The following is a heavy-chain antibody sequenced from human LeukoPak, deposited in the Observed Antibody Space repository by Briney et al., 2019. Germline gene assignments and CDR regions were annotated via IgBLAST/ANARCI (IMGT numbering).Heavy chain of an antibody. CDR2: IRYDGSNK. CDR1: GFTFSSYG. V-gene: IGHV3-30*02. CDR3: AKELMVYAIGGGPFDY. D-gene: IGHD2-8*01. Sequence: PGGSLRLSCAASGFTFSSYGMHWVRQAPGKGLEWVAFIRYDGSNKYYADSVKGRFTISRDNSKNTLYLQMNSLRAEDTAVYYCAKELMVYAIGGGPFDYWGQGTLVTVSP. J-gene: IGHJ4*02.